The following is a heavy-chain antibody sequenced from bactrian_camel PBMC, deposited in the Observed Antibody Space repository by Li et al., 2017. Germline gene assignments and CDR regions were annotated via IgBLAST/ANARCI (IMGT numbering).Heavy chain of an antibody. V-gene: IGHV3S63*01. J-gene: IGHJ4*01. Sequence: HVQLVESGGGSVRAGGSLTLSCTASGFNFGNNLVGWYRQAPGEEREWVASITNIGGVKYLDSVQGRFIISHDNRKNTVYLQMNSLKTEDTAMYYCAKDVLGADSLQTVMKRGSPWRGQGTQVTVS. CDR1: GFNFGNNL. D-gene: IGHD3*01. CDR3: AKDVLGADSLQTVMKRGSPW. CDR2: ITNIGGVK.